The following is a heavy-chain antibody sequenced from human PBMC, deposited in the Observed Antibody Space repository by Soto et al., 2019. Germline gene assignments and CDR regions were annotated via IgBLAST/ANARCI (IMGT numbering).Heavy chain of an antibody. CDR2: ISYDGSNK. V-gene: IGHV3-30*18. CDR1: GFTFSSYG. CDR3: AKDERITIFGVVKLPDY. D-gene: IGHD3-3*01. Sequence: QVQLVESGGGVVQPGRSLRLSCAASGFTFSSYGMHWVRQAPGKGLEWVAVISYDGSNKYYADSVKGRFTISRDNSKNTLYLQMNSLRAEDTAVYYCAKDERITIFGVVKLPDYWGQGTLVTVSS. J-gene: IGHJ4*02.